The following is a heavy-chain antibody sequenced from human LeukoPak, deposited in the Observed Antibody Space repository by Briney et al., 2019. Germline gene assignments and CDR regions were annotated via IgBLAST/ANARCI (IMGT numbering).Heavy chain of an antibody. D-gene: IGHD2-15*01. V-gene: IGHV1-58*02. J-gene: IGHJ4*02. Sequence: ASVKVSCKTSGFTFTSSAMQWVRQARGQRLERLGWIVVGSDNTNYAQKFQERVTITRDMSTGTAYMELSSLRSEDTAVYYCAADLGYCSGGRCHLDYWGQGTLVTVSS. CDR3: AADLGYCSGGRCHLDY. CDR1: GFTFTSSA. CDR2: IVVGSDNT.